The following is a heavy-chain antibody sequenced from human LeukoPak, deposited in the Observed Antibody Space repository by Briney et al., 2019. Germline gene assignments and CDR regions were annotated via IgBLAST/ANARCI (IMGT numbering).Heavy chain of an antibody. Sequence: ASVKVSCKASGYTFTSYGISWVRQAPGQGLEWMGWISAYNGNTNYAQKLQGRVTMTTDTSTSTAYMELRSLRSDDTAVYYCARESNDIVATIGHDAFDIWGQGTMVTVSS. CDR3: ARESNDIVATIGHDAFDI. D-gene: IGHD5-12*01. CDR2: ISAYNGNT. CDR1: GYTFTSYG. V-gene: IGHV1-18*01. J-gene: IGHJ3*02.